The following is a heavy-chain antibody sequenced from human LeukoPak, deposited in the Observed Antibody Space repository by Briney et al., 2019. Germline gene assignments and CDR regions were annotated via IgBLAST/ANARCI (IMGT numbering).Heavy chain of an antibody. CDR2: MNPNSGNT. Sequence: ASVKVSCKASGHTFTSYDINWVRQATGQGLEWMGWMNPNSGNTGYAQKFQGRVTITRNTSISTAYMELSSLRSEDTAVYYCARSKLLWFGDKVFYYFDYWGQGTLVTVSS. CDR1: GHTFTSYD. D-gene: IGHD3-10*01. CDR3: ARSKLLWFGDKVFYYFDY. V-gene: IGHV1-8*03. J-gene: IGHJ4*02.